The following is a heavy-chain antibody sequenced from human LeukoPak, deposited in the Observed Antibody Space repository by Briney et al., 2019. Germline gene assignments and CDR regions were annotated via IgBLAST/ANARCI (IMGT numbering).Heavy chain of an antibody. V-gene: IGHV3-66*01. J-gene: IGHJ6*02. Sequence: GGSLRLSCAASGFTFSSYAMSWVRQAPGKGLEWVSVIYSGGSTYYADSVKGRFTISRDNSKNTLYLQMNSLRAEDTAVYYCARDPPPSAYYGMDVWGQGTTVTVSS. D-gene: IGHD6-13*01. CDR3: ARDPPPSAYYGMDV. CDR1: GFTFSSYA. CDR2: IYSGGST.